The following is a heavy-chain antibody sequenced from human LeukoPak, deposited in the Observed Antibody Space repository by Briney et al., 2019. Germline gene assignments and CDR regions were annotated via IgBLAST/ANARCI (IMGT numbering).Heavy chain of an antibody. CDR3: AREGAGRNDY. D-gene: IGHD1-1*01. CDR1: GYTLTGYY. CDR2: INPNSGGT. Sequence: ASVTVSCKASGYTLTGYYMHWVRQAPGQGLEWMGWINPNSGGTNYAQKFQGRVTMTRDTSINTAYMELSRLESDASAVYYCAREGAGRNDYWGQGALVTVSS. J-gene: IGHJ4*02. V-gene: IGHV1-2*02.